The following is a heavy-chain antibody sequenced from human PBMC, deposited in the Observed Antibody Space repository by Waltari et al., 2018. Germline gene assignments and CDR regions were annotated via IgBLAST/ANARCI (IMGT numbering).Heavy chain of an antibody. CDR1: GYSFTSYW. CDR3: ARHPQGGPSGSYPTGAFDI. V-gene: IGHV5-51*01. J-gene: IGHJ3*02. CDR2: IYPGDSDT. Sequence: EVQLVQSGAEVKKPGESLTISCKGSGYSFTSYWIGWVRRMPGNGLEWMGIIYPGDSDTRYSPSFQGQVTISADKSISTAYLQWSSLKASDTAMYYCARHPQGGPSGSYPTGAFDIWGQGTMVTVSS. D-gene: IGHD1-26*01.